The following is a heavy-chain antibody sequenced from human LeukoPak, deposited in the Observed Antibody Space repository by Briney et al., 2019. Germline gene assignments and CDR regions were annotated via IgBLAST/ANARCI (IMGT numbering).Heavy chain of an antibody. CDR3: ASRKKGMATAGFDY. CDR2: IYPGDSDT. J-gene: IGHJ4*02. V-gene: IGHV5-51*01. Sequence: GESLKISCKGSGYSFTNYWIGWVRQMPGKGLEWMGIIYPGDSDTRYSPSFQGQVTISAEKSISTAYLQWSSLKASDTALYHCASRKKGMATAGFDYWGQGTLVTVSS. CDR1: GYSFTNYW. D-gene: IGHD5-24*01.